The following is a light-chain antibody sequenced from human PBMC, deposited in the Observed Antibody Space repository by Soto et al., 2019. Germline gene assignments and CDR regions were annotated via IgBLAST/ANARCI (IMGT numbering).Light chain of an antibody. Sequence: EIVLTQSPATLSLSPGERATLSCRASQSVTSFLAWYQQKPGQAPRLLIYDASNRATGIPARFSGRGSGTYFTLTISSLEPADFAVYYCQQRINWPLTFSGGTKVEIK. CDR3: QQRINWPLT. V-gene: IGKV3-11*01. J-gene: IGKJ4*01. CDR1: QSVTSF. CDR2: DAS.